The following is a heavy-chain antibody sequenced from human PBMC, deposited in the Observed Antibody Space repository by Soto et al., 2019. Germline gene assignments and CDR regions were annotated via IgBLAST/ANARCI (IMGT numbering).Heavy chain of an antibody. D-gene: IGHD3-22*01. CDR2: IKQDGSQK. CDR3: ASAYYYDSSGYSPGGY. V-gene: IGHV3-7*01. CDR1: GLTFSSYW. Sequence: LRLSCAASGLTFSSYWMSWVRQAPGKGLEWVANIKQDGSQKYYVDSVKGRFTISRDNAKNSLYLQMNSLRVEDTAVYYCASAYYYDSSGYSPGGYWGQGTLVTVSS. J-gene: IGHJ4*02.